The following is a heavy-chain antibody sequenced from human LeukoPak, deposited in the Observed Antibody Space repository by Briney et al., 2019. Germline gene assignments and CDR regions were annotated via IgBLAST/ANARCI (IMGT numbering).Heavy chain of an antibody. Sequence: GASVKVSCKASGYTFTSYGISWVRQAPGQGLEWMGWISAYNGNTNYAQKLQGRVTMTTDTSTSTAYMELRSLRYDDTAVYYCASWYSSGWYGSAFDIWGQGTMVTVSS. CDR3: ASWYSSGWYGSAFDI. J-gene: IGHJ3*02. V-gene: IGHV1-18*01. CDR1: GYTFTSYG. CDR2: ISAYNGNT. D-gene: IGHD6-19*01.